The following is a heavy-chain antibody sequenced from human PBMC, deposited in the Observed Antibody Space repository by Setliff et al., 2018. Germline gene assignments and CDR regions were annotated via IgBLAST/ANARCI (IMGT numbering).Heavy chain of an antibody. CDR3: VKDAVIAVAASGDFDY. V-gene: IGHV3-64D*09. Sequence: GGSLRLSCSAPGFTFSSYAMHWVRQAPGKGLEYVSAISSNGGSTYYADSVKGRFTISRDNSKNTLYLQMSSLRAEDTAVYYCVKDAVIAVAASGDFDYWGQGTLVTVSP. CDR2: ISSNGGST. D-gene: IGHD6-19*01. J-gene: IGHJ4*02. CDR1: GFTFSSYA.